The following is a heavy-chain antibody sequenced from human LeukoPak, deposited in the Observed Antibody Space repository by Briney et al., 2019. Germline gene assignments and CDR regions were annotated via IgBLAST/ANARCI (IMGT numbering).Heavy chain of an antibody. CDR1: GFTFSSYG. D-gene: IGHD3-9*01. CDR2: ISGSGGST. Sequence: GGSLRLSCAASGFTFSSYGMSWVRQAPGKGLEWVSAISGSGGSTYYADSVKGRFTISRDNSKNTLYLQMNSLRAEDTAVYYCAEGLFDWLPPYYFDYWGQGTLITVSS. V-gene: IGHV3-23*01. J-gene: IGHJ4*02. CDR3: AEGLFDWLPPYYFDY.